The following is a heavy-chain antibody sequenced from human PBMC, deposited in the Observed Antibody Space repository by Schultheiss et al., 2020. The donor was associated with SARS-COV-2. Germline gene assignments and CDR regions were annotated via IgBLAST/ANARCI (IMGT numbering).Heavy chain of an antibody. CDR1: GFTFSSYG. CDR2: ISYEGSKN. D-gene: IGHD2-15*01. J-gene: IGHJ1*01. Sequence: GGSLRLSCAASGFTFSSYGMHWVRQAPGKGLEWVAVISYEGSKNYYADSVKGRFTISRDSSKNTLYLQMNSLRAEDTAVYYCARDGPWDGGKATPYFQHWGQGTLVTVSS. CDR3: ARDGPWDGGKATPYFQH. V-gene: IGHV3-30*03.